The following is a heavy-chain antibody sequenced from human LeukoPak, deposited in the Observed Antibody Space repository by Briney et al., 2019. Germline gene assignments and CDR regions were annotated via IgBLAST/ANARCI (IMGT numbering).Heavy chain of an antibody. D-gene: IGHD2-2*01. V-gene: IGHV1-18*01. Sequence: ASVKVSCKASGYTFRSYGISWVRQAPGQGVEWMGWISAYNGNTNYAQKIQGRVTMTTDTSTSTAYMELRSLRSDDTAVYYCARGPIIDIVIIPAADDYYYMDVWGKGTTVTVSS. J-gene: IGHJ6*03. CDR1: GYTFRSYG. CDR3: ARGPIIDIVIIPAADDYYYMDV. CDR2: ISAYNGNT.